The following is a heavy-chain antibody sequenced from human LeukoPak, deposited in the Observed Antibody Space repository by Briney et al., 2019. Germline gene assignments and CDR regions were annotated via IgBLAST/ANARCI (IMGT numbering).Heavy chain of an antibody. CDR3: ARTSIAARRANAFDI. Sequence: PSETLSLTCTVSGGSISSSSYYWGWIRQPPGKGLEWIVSLFYSGSTYYDPSLKSRVTISVDTSKNQFSLKVTSVTAADTAVYYCARTSIAARRANAFDIWGQGTMVTVSS. D-gene: IGHD6-6*01. CDR2: LFYSGST. CDR1: GGSISSSSYY. V-gene: IGHV4-39*01. J-gene: IGHJ3*02.